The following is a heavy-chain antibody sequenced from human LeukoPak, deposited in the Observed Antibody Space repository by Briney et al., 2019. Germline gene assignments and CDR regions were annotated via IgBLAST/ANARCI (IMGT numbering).Heavy chain of an antibody. CDR1: GYTFTGYY. CDR2: INPNSGGT. D-gene: IGHD3-22*01. CDR3: ARGYYDSSGYYPFDY. Sequence: ASVKVSCKAPGYTFTGYYMHWVRQAPGQGLEWMGRINPNSGGTNYAQKFQGRVTMTRDTSISTAYMELSRLRSDDTAVYYCARGYYDSSGYYPFDYWGQGTLVTVSS. V-gene: IGHV1-2*06. J-gene: IGHJ4*02.